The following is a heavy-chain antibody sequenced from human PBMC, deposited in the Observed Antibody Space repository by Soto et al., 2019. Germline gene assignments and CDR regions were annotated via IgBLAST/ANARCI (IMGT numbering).Heavy chain of an antibody. D-gene: IGHD6-19*01. V-gene: IGHV4-59*01. J-gene: IGHJ4*02. CDR2: IHYSGSS. Sequence: SETLSLTCTVPGGSISRYYWSWIRQPPGKGLEWIGYIHYSGSSIYNPSLKSRVTIAVDTSKNQFSLKLSSVTAADTAVYYCARVGGSGRYNFDNWGQGTLVTVS. CDR1: GGSISRYY. CDR3: ARVGGSGRYNFDN.